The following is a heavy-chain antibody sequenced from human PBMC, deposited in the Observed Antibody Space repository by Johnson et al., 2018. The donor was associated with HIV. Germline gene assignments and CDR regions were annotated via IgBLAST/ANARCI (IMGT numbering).Heavy chain of an antibody. CDR2: ISSNGGST. V-gene: IGHV3-64*01. CDR1: GFSFSDYF. Sequence: MLLVESGGGLVKPGGSLRLSCAASGFSFSDYFMSWVRQAPGKGLEYVSAISSNGGSTYYANSVKGRFTISRDNSKNTLYLQMGSLRAEDMAVYYCAREASGSLDAFDIWGQGTMVTVSS. CDR3: AREASGSLDAFDI. J-gene: IGHJ3*02. D-gene: IGHD1-26*01.